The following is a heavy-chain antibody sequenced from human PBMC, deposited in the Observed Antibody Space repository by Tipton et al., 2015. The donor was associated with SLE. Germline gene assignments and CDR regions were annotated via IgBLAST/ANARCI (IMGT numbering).Heavy chain of an antibody. Sequence: SLRLSCAASGFTFDDFAMHWVRQTPGRDLEWVSGISWNSGKIAFADSVKGRFTISRDNAKNSLYLQMTSLRPEDTALYYCAKGPSGWLTGGESLQHRGQCPPGPV. J-gene: IGHJ1*01. D-gene: IGHD6-19*01. CDR3: AKGPSGWLTGGESLQH. V-gene: IGHV3-9*01. CDR2: ISWNSGKI. CDR1: GFTFDDFA.